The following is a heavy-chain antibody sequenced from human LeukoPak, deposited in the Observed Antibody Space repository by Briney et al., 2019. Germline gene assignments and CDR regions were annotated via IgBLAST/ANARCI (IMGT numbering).Heavy chain of an antibody. CDR3: AKDLRNGYGQFDY. J-gene: IGHJ4*02. Sequence: SGGSLRLSCAASGFTVSSNYMSWVRQAPGKGLEWVSVIYSGGSTYYADSVKGRFSISRDNSKNTLYLQMNSLRAEDTAVYYCAKDLRNGYGQFDYWGQGTLVTVSS. CDR2: IYSGGST. CDR1: GFTVSSNY. V-gene: IGHV3-53*01. D-gene: IGHD5-24*01.